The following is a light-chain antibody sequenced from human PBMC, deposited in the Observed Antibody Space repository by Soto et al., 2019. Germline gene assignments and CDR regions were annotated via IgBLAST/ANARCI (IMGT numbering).Light chain of an antibody. J-gene: IGLJ2*01. CDR2: GNN. Sequence: QSVLTQPPSASGTPGQRVTISCSGSSSNIGSYTVYWYQQVPGTAPKLLIYGNNQRPSWVPDRFSGSKSGTSASLAISGLQSEDEDHYYCAAWDDSLNGVVFGEGTELTVL. CDR1: SSNIGSYT. CDR3: AAWDDSLNGVV. V-gene: IGLV1-44*01.